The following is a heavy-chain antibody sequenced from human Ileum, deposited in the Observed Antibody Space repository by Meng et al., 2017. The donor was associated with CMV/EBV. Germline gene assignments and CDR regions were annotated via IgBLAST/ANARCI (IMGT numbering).Heavy chain of an antibody. D-gene: IGHD3-3*01. V-gene: IGHV4-39*07. Sequence: VLLSPSQTLSVIGTVFGGSITNSNYYWGWIRQPPGKGLEWIGSIYYNGRTYYKPSLKSRATLSIDTSNSQLSLKMTSVTAADTAVYYCARKGSGYNTYYFDYWGQGALVTVSS. CDR1: GGSITNSNYY. J-gene: IGHJ4*02. CDR2: IYYNGRT. CDR3: ARKGSGYNTYYFDY.